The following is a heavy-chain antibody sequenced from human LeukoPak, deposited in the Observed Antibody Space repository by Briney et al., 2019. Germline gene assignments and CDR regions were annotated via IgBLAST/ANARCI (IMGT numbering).Heavy chain of an antibody. J-gene: IGHJ4*02. CDR1: GFTFSSYE. CDR2: ISSSGSTI. D-gene: IGHD3-22*01. CDR3: ARMTYYYDSSGYSHFDY. V-gene: IGHV3-48*03. Sequence: GGSLRLSCAASGFTFSSYELNWVRQAPGKGLEWISYISSSGSTIYYADSVKGRFTISRDNAKNSLYLQMNSLRAGDTAVYYCARMTYYYDSSGYSHFDYWGRGTLVTVSS.